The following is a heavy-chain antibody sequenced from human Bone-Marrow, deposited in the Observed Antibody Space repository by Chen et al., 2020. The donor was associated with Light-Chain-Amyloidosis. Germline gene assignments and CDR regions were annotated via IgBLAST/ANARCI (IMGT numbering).Heavy chain of an antibody. CDR1: GFTFSSYG. J-gene: IGHJ6*03. CDR3: AKDVDRRLGYYYYMDV. Sequence: QVQLVESGGGVVQPGGSLRLSCAASGFTFSSYGMHWVRQAPGKGLEWVAFIRYDGINKYYADSVKGRFTISRDNSKNTLYLQMNSLRAEDTAVYYCAKDVDRRLGYYYYMDVWGKGTTVTVSS. D-gene: IGHD6-19*01. V-gene: IGHV3-30*02. CDR2: IRYDGINK.